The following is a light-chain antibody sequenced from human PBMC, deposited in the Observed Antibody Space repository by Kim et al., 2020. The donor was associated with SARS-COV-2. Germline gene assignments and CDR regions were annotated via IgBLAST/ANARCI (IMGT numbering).Light chain of an antibody. CDR3: CSYAGGYTHVV. V-gene: IGLV2-11*01. Sequence: QSALTQPRSMSGSPGQSVTISCSGTSSDVGGYDYVSWYQQHPGKVPKLMIYDVSKRPSGVPDRFSGSKSGNTASLTISGLQAEDEADYYCCSYAGGYTHVVFGGGTQLTV. CDR1: SSDVGGYDY. J-gene: IGLJ2*01. CDR2: DVS.